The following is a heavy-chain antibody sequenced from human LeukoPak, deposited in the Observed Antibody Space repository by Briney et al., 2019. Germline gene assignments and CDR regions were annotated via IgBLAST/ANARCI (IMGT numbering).Heavy chain of an antibody. J-gene: IGHJ4*02. CDR2: FGPEDGET. CDR3: ATVSGSYFYFDY. CDR1: GYTLTELS. V-gene: IGHV1-24*01. D-gene: IGHD1-26*01. Sequence: ASVKVSCKVSGYTLTELSMHWVRQAPGKGLEWMGGFGPEDGETIYAQKFQGRVTMTEDTSTDTAYMELSSLRSEDTAVYYCATVSGSYFYFDYWGQGTLVTVSS.